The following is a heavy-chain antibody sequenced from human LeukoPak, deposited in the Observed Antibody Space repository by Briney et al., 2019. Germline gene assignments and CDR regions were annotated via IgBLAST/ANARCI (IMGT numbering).Heavy chain of an antibody. CDR3: AKHMGDSEYYGLDV. CDR2: ISYDGTNK. Sequence: GGSLRLSCAASGFTFSNYGMHWVRQAPGKGLEWVAVISYDGTNKYYADSVKGRFTISRDNSKNTLYLQMNSLRAEDTAVYYCAKHMGDSEYYGLDVWGQGTTVTASS. V-gene: IGHV3-30*18. CDR1: GFTFSNYG. D-gene: IGHD3-16*01. J-gene: IGHJ6*02.